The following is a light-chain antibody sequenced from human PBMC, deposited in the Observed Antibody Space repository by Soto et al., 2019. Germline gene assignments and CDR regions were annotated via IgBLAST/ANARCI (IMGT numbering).Light chain of an antibody. V-gene: IGKV3-15*01. CDR1: QSVSSY. Sequence: EIGLTQSPGTLSLSPGERATLSCRASQSVSSYLAWYQQKPGQAPRLPISDASTRATGIPARFSGSGSGTEFTLTVSSLQSEDFAVYYCQQYIKWPITFGQGTRLEIK. CDR3: QQYIKWPIT. CDR2: DAS. J-gene: IGKJ5*01.